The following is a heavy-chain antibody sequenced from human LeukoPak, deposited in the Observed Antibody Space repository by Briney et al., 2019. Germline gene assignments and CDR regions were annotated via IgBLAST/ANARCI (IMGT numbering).Heavy chain of an antibody. V-gene: IGHV4-59*01. J-gene: IGHJ3*02. Sequence: SSETLSLTCTVSGGSISSYYWSWIRQPPGKGLEWIGYIYYSGSTNYNPSLKSRVTISVDTSKNQFSLKLSSVTAADTAVYYCAREPIVGAFDIWGQGTMVTVSS. D-gene: IGHD1-26*01. CDR1: GGSISSYY. CDR2: IYYSGST. CDR3: AREPIVGAFDI.